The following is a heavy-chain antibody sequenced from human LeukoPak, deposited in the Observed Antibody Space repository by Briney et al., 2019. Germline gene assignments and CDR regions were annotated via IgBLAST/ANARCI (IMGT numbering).Heavy chain of an antibody. Sequence: GASVKVSCKASGYTFTSYYMHWVRQAPGQGLEWMGIINPSGGSTSYAQEFQGRVTMTRDTSTSTVYMELSSLRSEDTAVYYCARPYYYDSSGYYPPYYFDYWGQGTLVTVSS. V-gene: IGHV1-46*03. CDR2: INPSGGST. CDR3: ARPYYYDSSGYYPPYYFDY. CDR1: GYTFTSYY. D-gene: IGHD3-22*01. J-gene: IGHJ4*02.